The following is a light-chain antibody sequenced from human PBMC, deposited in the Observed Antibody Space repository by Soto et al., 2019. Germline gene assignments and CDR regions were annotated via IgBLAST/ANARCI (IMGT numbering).Light chain of an antibody. CDR1: QSVSSN. V-gene: IGKV3-15*01. CDR3: QQYNDWPPKDT. Sequence: EIVMTQSPATVSVSPGERATLSCRASQSVSSNLAWDQQKPGQAPRLLIYGASTRATGIPARFSGSGSGTEFTLTISSLQSEDFAVYYCQQYNDWPPKDTFGQGTKLEIK. J-gene: IGKJ2*01. CDR2: GAS.